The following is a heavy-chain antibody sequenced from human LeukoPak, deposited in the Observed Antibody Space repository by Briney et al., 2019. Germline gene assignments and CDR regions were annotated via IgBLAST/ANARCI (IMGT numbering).Heavy chain of an antibody. J-gene: IGHJ4*02. Sequence: GGSLRLSCAASGFTFSSYSMNWVRQAPGKGLEWVSSISSSSSYIYYADSVKGRFTISRDNAENSLYLQMNSLRAEDTAVYYCARDPRGKVGATVGLWGQGTLVTVSS. CDR1: GFTFSSYS. V-gene: IGHV3-21*01. CDR3: ARDPRGKVGATVGL. D-gene: IGHD1-26*01. CDR2: ISSSSSYI.